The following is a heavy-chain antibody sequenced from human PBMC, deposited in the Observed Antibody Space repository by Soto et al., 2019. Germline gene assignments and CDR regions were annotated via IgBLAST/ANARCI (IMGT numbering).Heavy chain of an antibody. Sequence: ASVKVSCKASGYTFTSYAMHWVRQAPGQRLEWMGWINAGNGNTKYSQKFQGRVTITRDTSASTAYMELSSLRSEDTAVYYCARTYYYDSSGYYSDWFGPWGQGTLVTVSS. V-gene: IGHV1-3*01. CDR1: GYTFTSYA. D-gene: IGHD3-22*01. J-gene: IGHJ5*02. CDR2: INAGNGNT. CDR3: ARTYYYDSSGYYSDWFGP.